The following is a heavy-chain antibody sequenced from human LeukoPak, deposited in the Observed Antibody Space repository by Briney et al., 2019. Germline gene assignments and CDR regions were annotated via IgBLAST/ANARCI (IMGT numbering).Heavy chain of an antibody. CDR1: GFTFSNYG. V-gene: IGHV3-33*01. CDR2: IWFDGGNT. CDR3: ARIPQGIPGTYYYGMDV. Sequence: PGGSLRLSCAASGFTFSNYGMHWVRQAPGKGLEWVAVIWFDGGNTYYADSVKGRFTISRDNSKNTLYLQMNSLRAEDTAVYYCARIPQGIPGTYYYGMDVWGQGTTVTVSS. J-gene: IGHJ6*02. D-gene: IGHD2-21*01.